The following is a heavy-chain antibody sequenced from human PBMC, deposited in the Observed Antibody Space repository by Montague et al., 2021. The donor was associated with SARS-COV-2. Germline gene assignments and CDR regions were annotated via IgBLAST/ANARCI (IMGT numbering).Heavy chain of an antibody. V-gene: IGHV4-4*02. J-gene: IGHJ4*02. Sequence: SETLSLTCVVSGDSISTANWWTWVRLPPGKGLEWVGEIYHTRSTTYKPSLQGRVSISVDKSWNQFSLRLPSVTAADTAIYYCARKGSARSDLAYWGQGTLVTVSS. CDR1: GDSISTANW. D-gene: IGHD3-10*01. CDR2: IYHTRST. CDR3: ARKGSARSDLAY.